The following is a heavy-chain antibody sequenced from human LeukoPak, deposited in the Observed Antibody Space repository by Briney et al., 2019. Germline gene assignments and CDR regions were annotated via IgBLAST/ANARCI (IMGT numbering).Heavy chain of an antibody. V-gene: IGHV3-33*01. D-gene: IGHD6-19*01. J-gene: IGHJ3*02. CDR2: IWYDGSNK. CDR3: ARGARAVAGYDGDAFDI. CDR1: GFTFSSYG. Sequence: GRSLRHSCAASGFTFSSYGMHWVRQAPGKGLEWVALIWYDGSNKYYADSVKGRFTISRDNSKNTLYLQMNSLRAEDTAVYYCARGARAVAGYDGDAFDIWGQGTMVTVSS.